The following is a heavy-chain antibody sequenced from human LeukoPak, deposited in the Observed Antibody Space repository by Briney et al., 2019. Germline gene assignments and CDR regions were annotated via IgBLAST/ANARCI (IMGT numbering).Heavy chain of an antibody. CDR1: ENTFTDYY. V-gene: IGHV1-2*02. D-gene: IGHD3-9*01. Sequence: ASVKVSCKASENTFTDYYIHWVRQAPGQGLEWMGWINPHSGGTLYAQNFQDRVTMTGDTSISTAYMELSRLISDDTAIYYCARGGDNYDILTQWGQGTLVTVSS. J-gene: IGHJ4*02. CDR2: INPHSGGT. CDR3: ARGGDNYDILTQ.